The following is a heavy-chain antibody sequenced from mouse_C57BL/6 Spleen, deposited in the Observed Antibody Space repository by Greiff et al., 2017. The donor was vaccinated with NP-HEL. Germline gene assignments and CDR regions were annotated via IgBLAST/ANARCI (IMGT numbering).Heavy chain of an antibody. J-gene: IGHJ3*01. CDR2: INPNNGGT. D-gene: IGHD2-3*01. CDR3: AREGDDGYLGWFAY. Sequence: EVQLQESGPELVKPGASVKIPCKASGYTFTDYNMDWVKQSHGKSLEWIGDINPNNGGTIYNQKFKGKATLTVDKSSSTAYMELRSLTSEDTAVYYCAREGDDGYLGWFAYWGQGTLVTVSA. V-gene: IGHV1-18*01. CDR1: GYTFTDYN.